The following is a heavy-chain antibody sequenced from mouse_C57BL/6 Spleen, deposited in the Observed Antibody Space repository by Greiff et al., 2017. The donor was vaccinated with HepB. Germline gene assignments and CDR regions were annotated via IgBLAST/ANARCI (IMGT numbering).Heavy chain of an antibody. CDR1: YFAFMASA. V-gene: IGHV1-49*01. J-gene: IGHJ4*01. D-gene: IGHD2-4*01. CDR3: ARGGLRRGDAMDY. Sequence: VVESGAELVRPGSSVKLSCKDSYFAFMASAMHWVKQRPGHGLEWIGSFTMYSDATEYSENFKGKATLTANTSTSTAYMELSSLTSEDSAVYYCARGGLRRGDAMDYWGQGTSVTVSS. CDR2: FTMYSDAT.